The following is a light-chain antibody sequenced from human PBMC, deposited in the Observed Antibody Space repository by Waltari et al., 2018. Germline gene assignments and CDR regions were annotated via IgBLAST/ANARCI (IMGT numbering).Light chain of an antibody. CDR2: KTS. J-gene: IGKJ2*01. CDR3: QQYNGHST. Sequence: IQMTQSPSTLSAFVGDRVTITCRASQSVSSYLAWYQQKPAKAPKLLIYKTSVLETGVPPRFSGSGSGTEFTLTISYLQPDDFATYFCQQYNGHSTFGQGTKLEMK. CDR1: QSVSSY. V-gene: IGKV1-5*03.